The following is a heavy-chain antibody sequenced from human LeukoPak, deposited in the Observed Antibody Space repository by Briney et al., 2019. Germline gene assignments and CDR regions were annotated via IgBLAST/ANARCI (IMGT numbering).Heavy chain of an antibody. Sequence: GESLKISCKGSGYNFTIYWIGWVRQMPGKGLEWMGVIYPGDSDTRYSPSFQGQVTISADKSISTAYLQWSSLKASDTAMYYCAIFDFLFGEIDNWFDPWGQGTLVTVPS. CDR1: GYNFTIYW. CDR3: AIFDFLFGEIDNWFDP. CDR2: IYPGDSDT. J-gene: IGHJ5*02. V-gene: IGHV5-51*01. D-gene: IGHD3-3*01.